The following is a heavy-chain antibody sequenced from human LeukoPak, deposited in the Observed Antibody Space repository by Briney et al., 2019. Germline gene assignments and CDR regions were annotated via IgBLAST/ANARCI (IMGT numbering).Heavy chain of an antibody. CDR1: GFSFSRFA. J-gene: IGHJ4*02. V-gene: IGHV3-23*01. CDR2: IRSNGATA. D-gene: IGHD1-1*01. CDR3: ARGQEFDDGVFDS. Sequence: GGSLRLSCAASGFSFSRFAMTWVRQAPGRGLEWVSTIRSNGATASNADSVKGRFTISRDNSKNTVYLQVNSLRVEDTAIYYCARGQEFDDGVFDSWGQGTLVTVSS.